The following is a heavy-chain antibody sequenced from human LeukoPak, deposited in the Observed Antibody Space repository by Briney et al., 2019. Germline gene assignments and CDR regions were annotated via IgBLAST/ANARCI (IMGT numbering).Heavy chain of an antibody. CDR1: GYTFTSYY. D-gene: IGHD5-24*01. J-gene: IGHJ3*02. CDR2: INPSGGST. Sequence: ASVKVSCKASGYTFTSYYMHWVRQAPGQGLEWMGIINPSGGSTSYAQKFQGRVTMTRDMSTSTVYMELSSLRSDDTAVYYCARGLQETLAWLKALSAFDIWGQGTMVTVSS. CDR3: ARGLQETLAWLKALSAFDI. V-gene: IGHV1-46*01.